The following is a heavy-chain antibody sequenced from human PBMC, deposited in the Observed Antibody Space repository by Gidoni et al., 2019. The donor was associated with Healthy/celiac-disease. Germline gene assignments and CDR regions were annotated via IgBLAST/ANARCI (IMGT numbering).Heavy chain of an antibody. D-gene: IGHD3-16*02. Sequence: EVQLVESGGGLVKLGGSRGLPCEAPGSPFICFSITWVRQAPGKGLEWVSSISSSSSYIYYADSVKGRFTISRDNAKNSLYLQMNSLRAEDTAVYYCARDLTPYPPGSIPRLYLAFDIWGQGTMVTVFS. CDR3: ARDLTPYPPGSIPRLYLAFDI. CDR1: GSPFICFS. V-gene: IGHV3-21*01. J-gene: IGHJ3*02. CDR2: ISSSSSYI.